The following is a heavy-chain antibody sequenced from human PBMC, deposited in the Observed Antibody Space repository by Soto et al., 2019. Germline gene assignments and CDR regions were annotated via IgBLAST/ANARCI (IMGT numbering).Heavy chain of an antibody. V-gene: IGHV4-30-4*01. Sequence: PSETLSLTCTVSGGSISSGDYYWSWIRQPPGKGLEWIGYIYYSGSTYYNPSLQSRLTMSVDTSKSQFSLNLRSVTAADTAVYFCARLSPLILAGSAYYHSMDVWGQGAPVTVSS. CDR1: GGSISSGDYY. CDR2: IYYSGST. J-gene: IGHJ6*02. CDR3: ARLSPLILAGSAYYHSMDV. D-gene: IGHD3-10*01.